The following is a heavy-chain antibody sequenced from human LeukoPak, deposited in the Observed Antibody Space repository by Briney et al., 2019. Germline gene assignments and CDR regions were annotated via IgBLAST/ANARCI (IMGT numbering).Heavy chain of an antibody. Sequence: GGSLRLTCAASGFTFSSYGMSWVRQAPGKGLEWVSAISGSGGSTYYADSVKGRFTISRDNSKNTLYLQMNSLRAEDTAVYYCAKVLDYYDSSGLVHWGQGTLVTVSS. J-gene: IGHJ4*02. CDR1: GFTFSSYG. D-gene: IGHD3-22*01. V-gene: IGHV3-23*01. CDR3: AKVLDYYDSSGLVH. CDR2: ISGSGGST.